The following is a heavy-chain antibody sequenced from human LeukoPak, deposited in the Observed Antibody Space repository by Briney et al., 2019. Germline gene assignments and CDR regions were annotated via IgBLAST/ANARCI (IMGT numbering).Heavy chain of an antibody. V-gene: IGHV3-21*01. D-gene: IGHD5-12*01. Sequence: GGSLRLSCAASGFTFSSYSMNWVRQAPGKGLEWVSSISSSSSYIYYADSVKGRFTISRDNAKNSLYLQMNSLRAEDTAVYYCARGQGAYSGYDYDYWGQGTLVTVSS. CDR3: ARGQGAYSGYDYDY. J-gene: IGHJ4*02. CDR2: ISSSSSYI. CDR1: GFTFSSYS.